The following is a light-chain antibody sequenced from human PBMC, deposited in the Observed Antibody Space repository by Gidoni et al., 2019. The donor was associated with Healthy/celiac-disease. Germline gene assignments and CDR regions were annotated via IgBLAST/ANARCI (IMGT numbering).Light chain of an antibody. V-gene: IGKV1-39*01. J-gene: IGKJ3*01. CDR1: QSIRSY. Sequence: DIQMTQSPSSLSASVGDRVPITFRASQSIRSYLNWYQQKPGKAPKLLIYAASSLQSGVPSRWSGSGGGTDYTLTISSMQAEEDATYYCQQSYSTPRTFGPGTKVDIK. CDR2: AAS. CDR3: QQSYSTPRT.